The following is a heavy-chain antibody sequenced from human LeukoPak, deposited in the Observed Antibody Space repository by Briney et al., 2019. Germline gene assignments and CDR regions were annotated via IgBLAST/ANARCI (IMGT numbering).Heavy chain of an antibody. CDR2: IYYSGST. Sequence: SETPSLTCTVSGGSISSSSYYWGWIRQPPGKGLEWIGSIYYSGSTYYNPSLKSRVTISVDTSKNQFSLKLSSVTAADTAVYYCARDGSTVTGASFDYWGQGTLVTVSS. J-gene: IGHJ4*02. D-gene: IGHD4-17*01. V-gene: IGHV4-39*07. CDR1: GGSISSSSYY. CDR3: ARDGSTVTGASFDY.